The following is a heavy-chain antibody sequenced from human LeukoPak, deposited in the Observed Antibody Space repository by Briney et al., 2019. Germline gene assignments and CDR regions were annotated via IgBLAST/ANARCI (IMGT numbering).Heavy chain of an antibody. J-gene: IGHJ6*03. V-gene: IGHV3-74*01. D-gene: IGHD2-21*01. CDR3: ARGGCGHNMDV. Sequence: PGGSLRLSCVGSGFMFSNYYMYWVRQAPGKGLVWVSRIKNAGIDTIYADSVKGRFTVSRDNAKNTVYLQMSSLRAEDTAVYYCARGGCGHNMDVWGEGTTVTVSS. CDR1: GFMFSNYY. CDR2: IKNAGIDT.